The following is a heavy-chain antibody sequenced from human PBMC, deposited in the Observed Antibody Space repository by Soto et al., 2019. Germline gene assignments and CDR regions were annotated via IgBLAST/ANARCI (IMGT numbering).Heavy chain of an antibody. D-gene: IGHD1-1*01. CDR2: INESGST. J-gene: IGHJ4*02. CDR1: GQSFSGHS. CDR3: ARGSGIVALPGELEDVNYDY. V-gene: IGHV4-34*01. Sequence: QVQLQQWGAGLVKPSETLSLSCAVYGQSFSGHSWAWIRQPAGKGLEWIGEINESGSTYYNPSLKSRVTISTDTSKNQVSLKLSSVSAADTAAYFCARGSGIVALPGELEDVNYDYWGQGTLVNVSS.